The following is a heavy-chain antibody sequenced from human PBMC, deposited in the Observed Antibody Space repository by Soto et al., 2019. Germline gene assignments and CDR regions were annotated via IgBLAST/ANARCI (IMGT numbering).Heavy chain of an antibody. CDR2: ISAGGSST. J-gene: IGHJ4*02. V-gene: IGHV3-23*01. D-gene: IGHD2-15*01. CDR3: VKDGGRGWEVGYFDS. CDR1: GFPFNSYA. Sequence: DVQLLESGGGLVQPGGSLRLSCAASGFPFNSYAMNWVRQAPGKGLEWVSAISAGGSSTYYGDSVKGRLTISRDNSKSTLFLQMNNLRAEDTAVYHGVKDGGRGWEVGYFDSWGQGTLVTVSS.